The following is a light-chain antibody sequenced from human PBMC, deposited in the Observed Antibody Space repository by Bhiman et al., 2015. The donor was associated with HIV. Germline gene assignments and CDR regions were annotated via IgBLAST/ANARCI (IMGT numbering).Light chain of an antibody. CDR3: AAWDDSLNGLWV. CDR1: SSNIGSNY. J-gene: IGLJ3*02. Sequence: QPVLTQPPSASGTPGQRVTISCSGSSSNIGSNYVYWYQLLPGATPKLLIYGTNQRPSGVPDRFSGSKSGTSASLAITGLQAEDEADYNCAAWDDSLNGLWVFGGGTKLTVL. CDR2: GTN. V-gene: IGLV1-47*01.